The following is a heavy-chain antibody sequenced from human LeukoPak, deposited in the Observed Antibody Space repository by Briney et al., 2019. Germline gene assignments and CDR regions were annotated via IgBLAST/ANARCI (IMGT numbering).Heavy chain of an antibody. CDR1: GFTFSSYG. CDR3: ARGDQYYYGSRNFDY. CDR2: ISYDGSNK. D-gene: IGHD3-10*01. J-gene: IGHJ4*02. Sequence: GRSLRLSCAASGFTFSSYGMHWVRQAPGKGLEWVAVISYDGSNKYYADSVKGRFTISRDNSKNTLYLQMNSLRAEDTAVYYCARGDQYYYGSRNFDYWGQGTLVTVSS. V-gene: IGHV3-30*03.